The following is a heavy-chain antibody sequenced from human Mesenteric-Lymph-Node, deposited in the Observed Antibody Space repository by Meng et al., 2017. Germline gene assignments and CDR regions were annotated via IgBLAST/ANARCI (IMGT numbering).Heavy chain of an antibody. V-gene: IGHV4-4*07. CDR3: ARESYDSSSGDY. CDR2: VYINGST. J-gene: IGHJ4*02. CDR1: GGSLSSFY. Sequence: SETLSLTCAVSGGSLSSFYWSWIRQPAGKGLEWIGRVYINGSTNYNPSLKSRVTISLDTSKNQFSLELSSVTAADTAVYYCARESYDSSSGDYWGQGTLVTVSS. D-gene: IGHD3-22*01.